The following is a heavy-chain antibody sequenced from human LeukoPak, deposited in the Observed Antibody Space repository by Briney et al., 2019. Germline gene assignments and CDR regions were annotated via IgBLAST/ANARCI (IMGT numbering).Heavy chain of an antibody. Sequence: SETLSLTCTVSGGSVSSHYWSWIRQPPGKGLEWLGYIYYTGTTNYNPSLKSRVIISVDTSNNQFSPNLSSVTAADTAVYYCARHRAGTYYYGMDVWGQGTTVTVSS. CDR3: ARHRAGTYYYGMDV. CDR2: IYYTGTT. J-gene: IGHJ6*02. D-gene: IGHD1-1*01. CDR1: GGSVSSHY. V-gene: IGHV4-59*08.